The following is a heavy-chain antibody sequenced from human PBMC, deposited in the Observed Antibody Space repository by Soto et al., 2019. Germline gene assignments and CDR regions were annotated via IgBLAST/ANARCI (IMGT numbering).Heavy chain of an antibody. CDR2: ISAGGDMT. V-gene: IGHV3-23*01. Sequence: DVQLLESGGQLVQPGGSLRLSCSASGFTLSSYAMSWVRQAPGKGLEWVSSISAGGDMTYNSDSVKGRFTISRDNSNNALFLQMHNRRIEDTALYHCARGDRGGSGSPASYCYSGCDVWGQGATVTVS. CDR3: ARGDRGGSGSPASYCYSGCDV. D-gene: IGHD2-21*02. CDR1: GFTLSSYA. J-gene: IGHJ6*02.